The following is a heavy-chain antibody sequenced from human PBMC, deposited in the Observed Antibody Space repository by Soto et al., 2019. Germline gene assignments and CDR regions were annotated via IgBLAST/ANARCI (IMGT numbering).Heavy chain of an antibody. V-gene: IGHV4-30-2*01. J-gene: IGHJ5*02. CDR1: GGSISSGGYS. CDR2: MYHSGST. CDR3: AKDLIGRAEYNWFDP. D-gene: IGHD1-26*01. Sequence: SETLSLTCAVSGGSISSGGYSWSWIRQPPGKGQEWIGYMYHSGSTYYNPSLKSRVTISIDRSKNQFSLKLSSVTVADTAIYYCAKDLIGRAEYNWFDPWGQGTLVTVSS.